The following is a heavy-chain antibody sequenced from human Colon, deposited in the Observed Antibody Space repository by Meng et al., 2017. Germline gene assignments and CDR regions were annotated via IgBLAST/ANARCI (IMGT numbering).Heavy chain of an antibody. CDR3: GRDQGRELINH. CDR1: SDSIIGDIW. CDR2: VYHRGDT. J-gene: IGHJ4*02. V-gene: IGHV4-4*02. Sequence: QVLLQESGPVLVKLSGTLSLPCPVSSDSIIGDIWWSWVRQPPGKGLGWIGEVYHRGDTNYNPSLKSQVDISVDKSKNQFYLSLFSVTAADTAVYYCGRDQGRELINHWGQGTLVTVSS. D-gene: IGHD1-7*01.